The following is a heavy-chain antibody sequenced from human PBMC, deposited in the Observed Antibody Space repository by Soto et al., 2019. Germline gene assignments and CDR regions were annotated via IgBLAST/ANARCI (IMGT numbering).Heavy chain of an antibody. CDR2: IVVGSGNT. CDR3: AATEGYCSGGSCYLDAFDI. CDR1: GFTFTSSA. V-gene: IGHV1-58*01. Sequence: GASVKVSCKASGFTFTSSAVQWVRQARGQRLEWIGWIVVGSGNTNYAQKFQERVTITRDMSTSTAYMELSSLRSEDTAVYYCAATEGYCSGGSCYLDAFDIWGQGTMVTVSS. J-gene: IGHJ3*02. D-gene: IGHD2-15*01.